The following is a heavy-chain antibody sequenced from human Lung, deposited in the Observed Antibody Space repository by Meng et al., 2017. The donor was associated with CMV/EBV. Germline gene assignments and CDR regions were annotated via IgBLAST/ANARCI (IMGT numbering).Heavy chain of an antibody. J-gene: IGHJ4*02. Sequence: YPFDDYGIPWVPQAPGQGLEWMGWISPYNHNTNYAQNLQGRVTMTADTSTSTAYMDLRSLRSDDTAVYYCARGSPVDDYWSGYYSDNWGQGTLVTVSS. D-gene: IGHD3-3*01. CDR2: ISPYNHNT. CDR1: YPFDDYG. CDR3: ARGSPVDDYWSGYYSDN. V-gene: IGHV1-18*01.